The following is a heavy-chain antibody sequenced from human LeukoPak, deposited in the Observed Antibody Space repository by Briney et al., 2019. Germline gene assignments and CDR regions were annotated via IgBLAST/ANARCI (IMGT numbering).Heavy chain of an antibody. CDR1: GYTFTSYG. CDR3: ARDGRVDIVATAVDY. V-gene: IGHV1-18*01. CDR2: ISAYNGNT. Sequence: PGASVKVSCKASGYTFTSYGITWVRQAPGQGLEWMGWISAYNGNTNYAQKLQGRVTMTTDTSTSTAYMELRSLRSDDTAVYYCARDGRVDIVATAVDYWGQGTLVTVSS. D-gene: IGHD5-12*01. J-gene: IGHJ4*02.